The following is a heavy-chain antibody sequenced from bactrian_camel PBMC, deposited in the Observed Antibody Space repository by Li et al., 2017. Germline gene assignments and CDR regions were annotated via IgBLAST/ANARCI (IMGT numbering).Heavy chain of an antibody. J-gene: IGHJ4*01. D-gene: IGHD3*01. Sequence: VQLVESGGGSVQTGGSLRLSCAASGFTFHTYDMSWVRQAPGKGLEWVSVINSSGGFTDYADSVKGRFTISRDNPKNTLYLQMDSLKPEDSAMYYCAAARRRQYCFDLGNEDNYWGQGTQVTVS. CDR3: AAARRRQYCFDLGNEDNY. V-gene: IGHV3S40*01. CDR1: GFTFHTYD. CDR2: INSSGGFT.